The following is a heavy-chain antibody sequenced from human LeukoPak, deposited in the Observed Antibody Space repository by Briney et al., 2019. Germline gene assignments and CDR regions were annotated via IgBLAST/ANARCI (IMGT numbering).Heavy chain of an antibody. CDR2: ISYDGSNK. CDR3: ARTWEEYYFDY. D-gene: IGHD1-26*01. J-gene: IGHJ4*02. V-gene: IGHV3-30*04. Sequence: GGSLRPSCAASGFTFSSYAMHWVRQAPGKGLEWVAVISYDGSNKYYADSVKGRFTISRDNSKNTLYLQMNSLRAEDTAVYYCARTWEEYYFDYWGQETLVTVSS. CDR1: GFTFSSYA.